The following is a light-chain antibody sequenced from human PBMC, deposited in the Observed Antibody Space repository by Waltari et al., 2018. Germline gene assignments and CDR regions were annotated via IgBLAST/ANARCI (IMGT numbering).Light chain of an antibody. V-gene: IGKV2-30*02. CDR3: MPVTHWPYT. CDR2: KVS. J-gene: IGKJ2*01. Sequence: DVVMTQSPLSLPATLGQPASISCKTSQSLVRSDGNTYLQWFPQRQGQSPRRVSYKVSARESGVPDRFSGSGSGTDFTLKISIGEVVELGVYYCMPVTHWPYTFGHGTKLDIK. CDR1: QSLVRSDGNTY.